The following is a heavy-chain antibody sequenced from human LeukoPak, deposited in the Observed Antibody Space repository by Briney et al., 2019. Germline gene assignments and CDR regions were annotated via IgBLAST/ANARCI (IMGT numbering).Heavy chain of an antibody. CDR2: IYYSGST. Sequence: SETLSLTCTVPGGSVSSGSYYWSWIRQPPGKGLEWIGYIYYSGSTNYNPSLKSRVTISVDTSKNQFSLKLSSVTAADTAVYYCAREVREQWLVRSYWGQGTLVTVSS. J-gene: IGHJ4*02. CDR3: AREVREQWLVRSY. D-gene: IGHD6-19*01. V-gene: IGHV4-61*01. CDR1: GGSVSSGSYY.